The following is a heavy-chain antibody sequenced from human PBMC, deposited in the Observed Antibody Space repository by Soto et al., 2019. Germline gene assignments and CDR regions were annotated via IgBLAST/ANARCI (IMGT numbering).Heavy chain of an antibody. J-gene: IGHJ4*02. CDR2: IYYSGSA. D-gene: IGHD1-26*01. Sequence: QLQLQESGPGLVKPSETLSLTCTVSGGSITSNAYYWGWIRQPPGKGLEWLGYIYYSGSASYNPSLKSRVTMFVDTSKNQFSLQLSSVTAADTAVYYCARRPKPGSYSWCFDYWGQGTLVTVSS. CDR1: GGSITSNAYY. V-gene: IGHV4-39*01. CDR3: ARRPKPGSYSWCFDY.